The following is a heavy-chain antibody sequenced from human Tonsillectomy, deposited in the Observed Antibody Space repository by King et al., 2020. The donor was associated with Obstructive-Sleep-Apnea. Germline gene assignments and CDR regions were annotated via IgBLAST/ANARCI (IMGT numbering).Heavy chain of an antibody. J-gene: IGHJ4*02. CDR1: GYSFTNYY. CDR2: INPSGGSP. D-gene: IGHD1-26*01. Sequence: VQLVQSGAEVKKPGASVKVSCKASGYSFTNYYMQWMRQAPGQGLEWTGIINPSGGSPTYAQKIQGRVTMTRDTSTSTVYMELSSLRSEDTAVYYCARAVSGSLSASDYWGQGTLVTVSS. V-gene: IGHV1-46*01. CDR3: ARAVSGSLSASDY.